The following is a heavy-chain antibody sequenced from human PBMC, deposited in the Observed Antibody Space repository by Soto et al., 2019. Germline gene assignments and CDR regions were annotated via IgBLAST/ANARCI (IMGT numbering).Heavy chain of an antibody. V-gene: IGHV3-30*18. Sequence: PGGSLRLSCAASGFTFSSYGMHWVRQAPGKGLEWVAVISYDGSNKYYADSVKGRFTISRDNSKNTLYLQMNSLRAEDTAVYYCAKGKGLASYYYYGMDVWGQGTTVTVSS. CDR3: AKGKGLASYYYYGMDV. CDR1: GFTFSSYG. J-gene: IGHJ6*02. CDR2: ISYDGSNK.